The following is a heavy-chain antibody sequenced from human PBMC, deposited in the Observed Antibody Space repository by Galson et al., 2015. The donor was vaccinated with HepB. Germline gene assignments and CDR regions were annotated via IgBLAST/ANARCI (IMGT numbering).Heavy chain of an antibody. V-gene: IGHV3-30-3*01. Sequence: SLRLSCAASGFTFSSYAMHWVRQAPGKGLEWVAVISYDGNNKYYADSVKGRFTISRDNSKNTLYLQMNSLRAEDTAVYYCARVWASVDTAMVPFDYWGQGTLVTVSS. D-gene: IGHD5-18*01. CDR1: GFTFSSYA. CDR3: ARVWASVDTAMVPFDY. CDR2: ISYDGNNK. J-gene: IGHJ4*02.